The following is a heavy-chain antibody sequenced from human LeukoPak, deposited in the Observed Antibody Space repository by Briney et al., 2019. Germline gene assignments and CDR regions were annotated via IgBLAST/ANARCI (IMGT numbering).Heavy chain of an antibody. CDR3: ARAGYGDYSDY. Sequence: GRALRLSSAAPGITFNSNSTDWVRPAPGKGAEWVSSISSSSYIYYADSVKGRFTISRDNAKNSLYLQMNSLRAEDTAVYYCARAGYGDYSDYWGQGTLVTVSS. J-gene: IGHJ4*02. V-gene: IGHV3-21*01. CDR2: ISSSSYI. CDR1: GITFNSNS. D-gene: IGHD4-17*01.